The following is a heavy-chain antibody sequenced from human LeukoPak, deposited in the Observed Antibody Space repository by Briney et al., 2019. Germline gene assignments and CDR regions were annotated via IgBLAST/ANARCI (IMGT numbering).Heavy chain of an antibody. D-gene: IGHD3-10*01. J-gene: IGHJ6*02. CDR2: IYYSGST. Sequence: SQTLSLTCTVSGGSISSGDYYWSWIRQPPGKGLEWIGYIYYSGSTYYNPSLKSRVTISVDTSKNQFSLKLSSVTAADTAVYYCARGMVRGAKYYYYGMDVWGQGTTVTVSS. CDR1: GGSISSGDYY. V-gene: IGHV4-30-4*01. CDR3: ARGMVRGAKYYYYGMDV.